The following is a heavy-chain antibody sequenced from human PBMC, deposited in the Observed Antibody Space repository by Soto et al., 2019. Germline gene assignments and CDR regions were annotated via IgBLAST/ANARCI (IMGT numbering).Heavy chain of an antibody. D-gene: IGHD6-19*01. CDR1: GFTFSSYA. CDR2: ISGSGGST. V-gene: IGHV3-23*01. CDR3: AKDGAPTFIAVAGNGYYYYYGMDV. Sequence: GGSLRLSCAASGFTFSSYAMSWVRQAPGKGLEWVSAISGSGGSTYYADSVKGRFTISRDNSKNTLYLQMNSLRAEDTAVYYCAKDGAPTFIAVAGNGYYYYYGMDVWGQGTTVTVSS. J-gene: IGHJ6*02.